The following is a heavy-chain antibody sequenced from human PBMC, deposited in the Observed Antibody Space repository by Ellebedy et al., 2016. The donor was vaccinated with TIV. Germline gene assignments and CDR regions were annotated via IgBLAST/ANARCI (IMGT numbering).Heavy chain of an antibody. CDR3: ARDRHCVADRCYSV. V-gene: IGHV3-53*01. CDR2: IYSGGDT. D-gene: IGHD2-15*01. CDR1: GLTVSNNY. Sequence: GESLKISCAASGLTVSNNYMRWIRQAPGKGLEWVALIYSGGDTYYSDSVKGRFTISRDSSKNTVYLQMTNLRVEETAVYYCARDRHCVADRCYSVWGQGTLVTVSS. J-gene: IGHJ4*02.